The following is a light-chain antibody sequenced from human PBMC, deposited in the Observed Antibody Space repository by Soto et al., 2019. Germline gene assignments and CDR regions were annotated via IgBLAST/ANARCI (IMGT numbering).Light chain of an antibody. CDR2: GAS. V-gene: IGKV3-20*01. CDR1: QTVRNNY. J-gene: IGKJ4*01. Sequence: ELTQSPRTLYLSPGESSTLSCRASQTVRNNYLAWYQQKPGQAPRLLIYGASGRAAGIPDRFSGSGSGTDFTLSISRLEPEDSEVYYCQQYRGSPTFRGGTKVDIK. CDR3: QQYRGSPT.